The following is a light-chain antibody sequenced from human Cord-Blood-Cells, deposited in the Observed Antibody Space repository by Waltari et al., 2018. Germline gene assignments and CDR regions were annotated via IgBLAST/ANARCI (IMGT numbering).Light chain of an antibody. CDR3: QQSYSTPYT. Sequence: DIQLTQSPSSLSASVGDRITITFRASQSISSYLNWYQQKPGKAPKLLIYAASSLQSGVPSRFSGSGSGTDFTLTISSLQPEDFATYYCQQSYSTPYTVGQGTKLEIK. CDR1: QSISSY. CDR2: AAS. J-gene: IGKJ2*01. V-gene: IGKV1-39*01.